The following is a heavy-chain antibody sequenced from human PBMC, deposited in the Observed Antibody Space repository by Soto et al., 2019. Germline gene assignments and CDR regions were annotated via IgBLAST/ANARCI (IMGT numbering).Heavy chain of an antibody. CDR3: ARATYYDILTGYYKVFDY. J-gene: IGHJ4*02. Sequence: QLQLQESGPGLVKPSETLSLTCTVSGGSISSSSYYWGWIRQPPGKGLEWIGSIYYSGSTYYNPSLKSRVTISVDTSKNQCSLKLSSVTASDTAVYYCARATYYDILTGYYKVFDYWGQGTLVTVSS. CDR1: GGSISSSSYY. V-gene: IGHV4-39*01. D-gene: IGHD3-9*01. CDR2: IYYSGST.